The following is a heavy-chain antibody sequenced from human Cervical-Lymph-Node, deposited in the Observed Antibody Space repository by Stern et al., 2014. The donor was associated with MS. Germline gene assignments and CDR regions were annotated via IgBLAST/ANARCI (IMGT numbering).Heavy chain of an antibody. D-gene: IGHD2-2*02. CDR1: GFTFDDYA. V-gene: IGHV3-33*01. J-gene: IGHJ6*02. CDR2: IWYDGSQK. CDR3: ARKIPDYYYYAMDV. Sequence: VQLEESGGGVVQPGGSQRLSCTASGFTFDDYALEWVRQVPGTGLEWVALIWYDGSQKYYGDSVRGRFSVSRDNSRNTLYLQMKSLSLEDTAVYYCARKIPDYYYYAMDVWGQGTTVTVSS.